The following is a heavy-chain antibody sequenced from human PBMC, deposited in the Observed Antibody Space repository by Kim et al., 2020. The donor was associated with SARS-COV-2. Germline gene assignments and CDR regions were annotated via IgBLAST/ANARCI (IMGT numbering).Heavy chain of an antibody. J-gene: IGHJ5*02. Sequence: NGERTCYADSVRGRFTMSRDNSKNILFLQLSSLRVEDTDVYYCARGIYDTWGQGTLVIVSS. CDR3: ARGIYDT. V-gene: IGHV3-23*01. CDR2: NGERT. D-gene: IGHD3-3*01.